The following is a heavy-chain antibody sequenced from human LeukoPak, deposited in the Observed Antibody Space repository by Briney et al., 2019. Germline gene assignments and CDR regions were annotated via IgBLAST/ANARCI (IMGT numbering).Heavy chain of an antibody. CDR3: AKARLYCSSGTCSDHPATLTGMDV. CDR1: GFTFSSFA. V-gene: IGHV3-23*01. CDR2: ITNSGVTT. D-gene: IGHD2-2*01. Sequence: GGSLRLSCAASGFTFSSFAMNWVRQAPGKGLEWVSLITNSGVTTHYADSVKGRFTISRDNSRSTLYLQLNSLRADDTALYYCAKARLYCSSGTCSDHPATLTGMDVWGQGNTVTVSS. J-gene: IGHJ6*02.